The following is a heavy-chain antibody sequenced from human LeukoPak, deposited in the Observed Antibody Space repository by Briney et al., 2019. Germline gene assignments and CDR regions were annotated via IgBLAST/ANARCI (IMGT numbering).Heavy chain of an antibody. D-gene: IGHD1-26*01. V-gene: IGHV3-7*01. Sequence: GGSLRLSCAASGFTFSSFWMRWVRQAPGKGLELVTNIKQDGSEKYYVDSVQGRFTISRDNAKNSLYLQMNSLRVEDTAVYYCARRIVGPSSGGDYWGQGTPVTVSS. J-gene: IGHJ4*02. CDR2: IKQDGSEK. CDR3: ARRIVGPSSGGDY. CDR1: GFTFSSFW.